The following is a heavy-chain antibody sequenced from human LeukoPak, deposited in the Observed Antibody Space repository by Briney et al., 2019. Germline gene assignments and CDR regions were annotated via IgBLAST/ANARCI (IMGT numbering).Heavy chain of an antibody. D-gene: IGHD5-18*01. CDR3: AREPPSQRTVVDTPT. J-gene: IGHJ5*02. CDR2: ISAYNGNT. CDR1: GYTFTSYG. V-gene: IGHV1-18*01. Sequence: ASVKVSCKASGYTFTSYGISWVRQAPGQGLEWMGWISAYNGNTNYAQKLQGRVTMTRDTSTSTVYMELSSLRSEDTAVYYCAREPPSQRTVVDTPTWGQGTQVTVSS.